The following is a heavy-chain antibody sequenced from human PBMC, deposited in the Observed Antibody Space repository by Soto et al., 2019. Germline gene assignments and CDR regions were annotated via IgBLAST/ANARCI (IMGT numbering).Heavy chain of an antibody. Sequence: ASVKVSCKTSGYIFINYALIWARQAPGQGLEWMGWISPYNGNTRYAPKFQDRVTMTTDTSTTTTYMELRSLKTDDTAIYFCARDSYDYDYWGQGTLVTVSS. J-gene: IGHJ4*02. CDR2: ISPYNGNT. V-gene: IGHV1-18*01. CDR1: GYIFINYA. D-gene: IGHD5-12*01. CDR3: ARDSYDYDY.